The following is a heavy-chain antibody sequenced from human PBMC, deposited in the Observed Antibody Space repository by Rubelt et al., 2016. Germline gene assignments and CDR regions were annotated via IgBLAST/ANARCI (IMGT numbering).Heavy chain of an antibody. V-gene: IGHV3-30*19. Sequence: QVQLVESGGGVVQPGRSLRLSCAASAFTFSTFGMHWVRQAPGKGLEWVAVISYDGSNKYYADSVKGRFTIARVNSKNTLYLQMNSRRPEDTAVYYCARDSYYYGLGSYPPSYWGQGTLVTVSS. CDR3: ARDSYYYGLGSYPPSY. CDR1: AFTFSTFG. J-gene: IGHJ4*02. D-gene: IGHD3-10*01. CDR2: ISYDGSNK.